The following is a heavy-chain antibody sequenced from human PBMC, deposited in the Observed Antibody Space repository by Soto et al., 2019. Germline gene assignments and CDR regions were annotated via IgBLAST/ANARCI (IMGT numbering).Heavy chain of an antibody. CDR3: ARFGVVATTIDAFDI. V-gene: IGHV1-18*01. CDR2: ISAYNGNT. D-gene: IGHD5-12*01. Sequence: ASVKVSCKASGYTFTSYGISWVRQAPGQGLEWMGWISAYNGNTDYEQKLQGRVTMTTDTSTSTVYMELSSLRSEDTAVYYCARFGVVATTIDAFDIWGQGTMVTVSS. J-gene: IGHJ3*02. CDR1: GYTFTSYG.